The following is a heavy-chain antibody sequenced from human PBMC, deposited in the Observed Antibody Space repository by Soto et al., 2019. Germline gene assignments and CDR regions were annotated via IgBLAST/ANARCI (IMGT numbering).Heavy chain of an antibody. CDR3: AKGQGPFAADYYGMDV. D-gene: IGHD6-13*01. Sequence: EVQLLESGGGLVQPGGSLRLSCAASGFTFSSYAMSWVRQAPGKGLEWVSAISGSGGSTYYADSVKGRFTISRDNSKNTLYLQMNSLRAEDTAVYYCAKGQGPFAADYYGMDVWGQGTTVTVSS. V-gene: IGHV3-23*01. J-gene: IGHJ6*02. CDR2: ISGSGGST. CDR1: GFTFSSYA.